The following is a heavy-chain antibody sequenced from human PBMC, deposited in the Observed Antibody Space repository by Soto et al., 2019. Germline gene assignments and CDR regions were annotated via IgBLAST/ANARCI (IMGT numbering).Heavy chain of an antibody. CDR2: IAPGNGNT. Sequence: GXSVKVSCKASVYTFTDSAIHWVRQAPGQSLEWLGWIAPGNGNTKYSQNFQGRVTITRDTSATTAYMELSSLRSEDTAVYYCAKGSRMWTPDYWGQGTLVTVSS. V-gene: IGHV1-3*01. CDR1: VYTFTDSA. D-gene: IGHD2-21*01. J-gene: IGHJ4*02. CDR3: AKGSRMWTPDY.